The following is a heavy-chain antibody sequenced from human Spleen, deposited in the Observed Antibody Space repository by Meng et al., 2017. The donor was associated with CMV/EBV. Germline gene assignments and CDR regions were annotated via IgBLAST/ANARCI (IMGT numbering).Heavy chain of an antibody. D-gene: IGHD3-10*01. J-gene: IGHJ4*02. V-gene: IGHV4-34*01. CDR2: INHSGST. CDR1: GGSSSGYY. Sequence: QVQLQPWGPGRLKPSEPLALPGAVYGGSSSGYYWSWIRQPPGKGLEWIGEINHSGSTNYNPSLKSRVTISVDTSKNQFSLKLSSVTAADTAVYYCARVGGSGSYYNVDYWGQGTLVTVSS. CDR3: ARVGGSGSYYNVDY.